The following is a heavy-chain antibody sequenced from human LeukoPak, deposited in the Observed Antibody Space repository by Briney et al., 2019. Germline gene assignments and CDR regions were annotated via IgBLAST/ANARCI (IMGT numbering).Heavy chain of an antibody. CDR2: IKSKTDGGTT. V-gene: IGHV3-15*07. J-gene: IGHJ4*02. D-gene: IGHD3-16*02. Sequence: GGSLRLSCAASGFTFSSYWMNWVRQAPGKGLEWVGRIKSKTDGGTTDYAAPVKGRFTISRDDSKNTLYLQMNSLKTEDTAVYYCTTKGSWAMITFGGVIVDYWGQGTLVTVSS. CDR3: TTKGSWAMITFGGVIVDY. CDR1: GFTFSSYW.